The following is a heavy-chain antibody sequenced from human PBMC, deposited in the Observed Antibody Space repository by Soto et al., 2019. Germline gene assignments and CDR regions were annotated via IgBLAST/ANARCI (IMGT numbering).Heavy chain of an antibody. CDR2: IYHSGST. V-gene: IGHV4-30-2*01. J-gene: IGHJ5*02. Sequence: PSETLSLTCAVSGGSISSGGYSWSWIRQPPGKGLEWIGYIYHSGSTYYNPSLKSRVTISVDRSKNQFSLKLSSVTAADTAVYYCARVRHCSGGSCYFRTIWFDPWGQGTLVTVCS. CDR1: GGSISSGGYS. D-gene: IGHD2-15*01. CDR3: ARVRHCSGGSCYFRTIWFDP.